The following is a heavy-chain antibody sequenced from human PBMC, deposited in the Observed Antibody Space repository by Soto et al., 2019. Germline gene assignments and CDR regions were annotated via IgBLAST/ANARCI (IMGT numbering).Heavy chain of an antibody. J-gene: IGHJ4*02. Sequence: SETLSLTCTVSSDSVSSSSYTWGWIRQPPGKGPEWIGSIYSSGSTYYNPSLNSRVTVSVDTSKNQFSLKVTSVTAADTAVYYCARHFLHSSGILDYWGQGTLVTVSS. CDR2: IYSSGST. D-gene: IGHD6-19*01. V-gene: IGHV4-39*01. CDR1: SDSVSSSSYT. CDR3: ARHFLHSSGILDY.